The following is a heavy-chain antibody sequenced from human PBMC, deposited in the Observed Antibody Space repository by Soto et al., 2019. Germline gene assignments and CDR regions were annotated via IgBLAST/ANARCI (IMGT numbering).Heavy chain of an antibody. J-gene: IGHJ6*02. CDR3: ASGPYCSSTSCYGGYYYYYGMDV. CDR2: INSDGSST. D-gene: IGHD2-2*01. V-gene: IGHV3-74*01. CDR1: GFTFSSYW. Sequence: GGSLRLSCAASGFTFSSYWMHWVRQAPGKGLVWVSRINSDGSSTSYADSVKGRFTISRDNAKNTLYLQMNSLRAEDTAVYYCASGPYCSSTSCYGGYYYYYGMDVCGQGTTVTVSS.